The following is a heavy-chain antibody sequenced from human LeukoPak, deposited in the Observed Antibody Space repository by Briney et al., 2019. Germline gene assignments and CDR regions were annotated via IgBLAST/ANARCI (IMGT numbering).Heavy chain of an antibody. J-gene: IGHJ4*02. CDR2: INPSVST. D-gene: IGHD2-2*01. CDR1: GGSFSGYY. Sequence: PSETLSLTCAVDGGSFSGYYWSWIRQPPGKGLEWIGEINPSVSTNYNPSLKSRVTISVDTSKNQFTLKLNSVTAADTAVYYCARDLEYCSSTSCPFDYWGQGTLVNVFS. V-gene: IGHV4-34*01. CDR3: ARDLEYCSSTSCPFDY.